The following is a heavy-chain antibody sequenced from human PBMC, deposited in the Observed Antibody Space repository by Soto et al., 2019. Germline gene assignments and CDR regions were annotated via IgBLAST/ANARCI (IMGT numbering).Heavy chain of an antibody. CDR2: IYSSGST. D-gene: IGHD5-18*01. Sequence: SETLSLTCTVSGGSISNYYWNWIRQSPGKGLEWIGYIYSSGSTHYNPSLQNRVTISIDTSKNQVSLKVNSVTAADTAVYYCARDRPHSYGVHYFDYWGQGTPVTSPQ. CDR1: GGSISNYY. CDR3: ARDRPHSYGVHYFDY. V-gene: IGHV4-59*01. J-gene: IGHJ4*02.